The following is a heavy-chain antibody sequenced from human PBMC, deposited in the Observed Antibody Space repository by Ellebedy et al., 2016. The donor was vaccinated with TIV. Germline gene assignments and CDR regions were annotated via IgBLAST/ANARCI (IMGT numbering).Heavy chain of an antibody. J-gene: IGHJ3*02. V-gene: IGHV4-34*01. D-gene: IGHD4-23*01. CDR3: ARRAVVTPYAFDI. CDR2: INHSGST. CDR1: GGSFSGYY. Sequence: MPSETLSLTCAVYGGSFSGYYWSWIRQPPGKGLEWIGEINHSGSTNYNPSLKSRVTISVDTSKNQFSLKLSSVTAADTAVYYCARRAVVTPYAFDIWGQGTMVTVSS.